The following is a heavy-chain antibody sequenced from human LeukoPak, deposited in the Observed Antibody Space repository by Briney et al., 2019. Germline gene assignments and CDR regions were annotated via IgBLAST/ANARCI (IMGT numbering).Heavy chain of an antibody. J-gene: IGHJ4*02. Sequence: PGGSLRLSCAASGFTFSSYWMHWVRQAPGKGLVWVSRINSDGSSTTYADSVKGRFTISRDNAKNTLYLQMNSLRAEDTAVYYCARALYCSVSSCYSGPDYWGQGTLVTVSS. CDR3: ARALYCSVSSCYSGPDY. CDR1: GFTFSSYW. V-gene: IGHV3-74*01. CDR2: INSDGSST. D-gene: IGHD2-15*01.